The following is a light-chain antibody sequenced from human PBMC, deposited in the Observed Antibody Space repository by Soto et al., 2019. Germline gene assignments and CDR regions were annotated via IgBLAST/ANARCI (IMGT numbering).Light chain of an antibody. CDR3: QQSYSTPYT. Sequence: DIQMTQSPSSLSASVGYRVTITCRASQSINSYLHWYQQKPGKAPKLLIYAASSLQSGVPSRFSGSGSGTDFTLTISSLQPEDFATYYCQQSYSTPYTFGQWTKLEIK. CDR2: AAS. V-gene: IGKV1-39*01. CDR1: QSINSY. J-gene: IGKJ2*01.